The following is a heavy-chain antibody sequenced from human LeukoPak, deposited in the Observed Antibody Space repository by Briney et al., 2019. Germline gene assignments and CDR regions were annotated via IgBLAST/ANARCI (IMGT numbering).Heavy chain of an antibody. CDR1: GATFSSYA. J-gene: IGHJ3*02. D-gene: IGHD7-27*01. Sequence: ASVKVSCKASGATFSSYAINWVRQAPGQGLEWMGRIIPMLGTVNYAQKFQGRVTIIADKFTSTAYMELSSLRSEDTAVYYCAKVTGGLGAFDIWGQGTMVTVSS. CDR2: IIPMLGTV. CDR3: AKVTGGLGAFDI. V-gene: IGHV1-69*04.